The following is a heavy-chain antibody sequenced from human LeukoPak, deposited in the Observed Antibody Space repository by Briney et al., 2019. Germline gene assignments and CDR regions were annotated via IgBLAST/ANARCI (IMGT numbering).Heavy chain of an antibody. Sequence: ASVKASCKASGYTFTGYYMHWVRQAPGQGLEWMGWINPNNGGTNYAQKFQGRVTMTRDTSISTAYMELSRLRSDDTAVYYCAMSHDYYDSSGYYYFDYWGQGTLVTVSS. CDR1: GYTFTGYY. CDR2: INPNNGGT. J-gene: IGHJ4*02. V-gene: IGHV1-2*02. CDR3: AMSHDYYDSSGYYYFDY. D-gene: IGHD3-22*01.